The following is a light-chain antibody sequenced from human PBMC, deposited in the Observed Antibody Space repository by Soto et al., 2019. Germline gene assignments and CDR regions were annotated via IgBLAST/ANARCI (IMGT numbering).Light chain of an antibody. CDR3: QHYGDSVWT. J-gene: IGKJ1*01. CDR1: QSVNSGF. CDR2: GIS. V-gene: IGKV3-20*01. Sequence: EIVLTQSPGTLSLSPGEGATLSCRTSQSVNSGFLAWYQKKPSQAPRLLLYGISSRAIGIPDRFSGSGSGTDFTLTINRLEPDDFAVYYCQHYGDSVWTFGQGTKVEI.